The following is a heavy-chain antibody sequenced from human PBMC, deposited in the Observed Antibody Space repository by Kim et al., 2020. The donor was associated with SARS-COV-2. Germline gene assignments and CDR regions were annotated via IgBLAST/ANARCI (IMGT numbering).Heavy chain of an antibody. Sequence: SETLSLTCTVSGGSISSYYWSWIRQPAGKGLEWIGRIYTSGSTNYNPSLKSRVTMSVDTSKNQFSLKLSSVTAADTAVYYCARGAGGYCSSTSCYFGYYYYMDVWGKGTTVTVSS. V-gene: IGHV4-4*07. CDR2: IYTSGST. CDR3: ARGAGGYCSSTSCYFGYYYYMDV. CDR1: GGSISSYY. J-gene: IGHJ6*03. D-gene: IGHD2-2*01.